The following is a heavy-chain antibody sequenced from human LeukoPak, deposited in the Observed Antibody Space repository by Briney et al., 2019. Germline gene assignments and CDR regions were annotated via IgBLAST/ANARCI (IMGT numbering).Heavy chain of an antibody. CDR1: GFTVSSNY. CDR2: IYSGGST. V-gene: IGHV3-66*02. J-gene: IGHJ3*02. Sequence: GGSLRLSCAASGFTVSSNYMSWVRQAPGKGLEWVSVIYSGGSTYYADSVKGRFTISRDNSKNTLYLQMNSLRAEDTAVYYCARGAYDYGGKPKAAFDIWGQGTMVTVSS. D-gene: IGHD4-23*01. CDR3: ARGAYDYGGKPKAAFDI.